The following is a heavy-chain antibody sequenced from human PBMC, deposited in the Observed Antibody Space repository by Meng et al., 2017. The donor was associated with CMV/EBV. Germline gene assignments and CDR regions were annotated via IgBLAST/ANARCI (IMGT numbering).Heavy chain of an antibody. Sequence: ASGFTFSGCAMTWFRQVPGKGLERVSAISGGGDSTYYADSVRGRFTISRDNSKNALYLQMNSLRAEDTAVYYCAKNLGIGGRTPFDYWGRGTLVTVSS. CDR2: ISGGGDST. CDR1: GFTFSGCA. J-gene: IGHJ4*02. CDR3: AKNLGIGGRTPFDY. V-gene: IGHV3-23*01. D-gene: IGHD3-16*01.